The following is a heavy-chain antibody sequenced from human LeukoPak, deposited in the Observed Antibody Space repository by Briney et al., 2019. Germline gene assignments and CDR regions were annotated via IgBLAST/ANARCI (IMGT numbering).Heavy chain of an antibody. Sequence: ASVKVSYKASGYTFTSYGISWVRQAPGQGLEWMGWISAYNGNTNYAQKLQGRVTMTTDTSTSTAYMELRSLRSDDTAVYYCARDLRFIQPKVFDIWGQGTMVTVSS. V-gene: IGHV1-18*01. CDR1: GYTFTSYG. J-gene: IGHJ3*02. CDR3: ARDLRFIQPKVFDI. D-gene: IGHD3-3*01. CDR2: ISAYNGNT.